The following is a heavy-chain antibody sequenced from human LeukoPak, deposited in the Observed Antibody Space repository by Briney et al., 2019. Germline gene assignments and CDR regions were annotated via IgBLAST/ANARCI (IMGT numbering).Heavy chain of an antibody. CDR2: INPSGGST. Sequence: ASVKVSCKASGYTFTSYYMHWVRQAPGQGLEWMGIINPSGGSTSYAQKFQGRVTMTRDTSTSTVYMELSSLRSEDAAVYYCARDLLGIGVVGATSFDYWGQGTLVTVSS. CDR1: GYTFTSYY. CDR3: ARDLLGIGVVGATSFDY. J-gene: IGHJ4*02. V-gene: IGHV1-46*01. D-gene: IGHD1-26*01.